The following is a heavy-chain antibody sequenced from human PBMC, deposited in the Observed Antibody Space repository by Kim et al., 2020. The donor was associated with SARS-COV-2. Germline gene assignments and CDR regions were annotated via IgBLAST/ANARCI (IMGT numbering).Heavy chain of an antibody. J-gene: IGHJ3*02. CDR3: ARRKPRPTYYYDSSGYYGPFDI. D-gene: IGHD3-22*01. CDR2: IYYSGST. CDR1: GGSISSSSYY. V-gene: IGHV4-39*01. Sequence: SETLSLTCTVSGGSISSSSYYWGWIRQPPGKGLEWIGSIYYSGSTYYNPSLKSRVTISVDTSKNQFSLKLSSVTAADTAVYYCARRKPRPTYYYDSSGYYGPFDIWGQGTMVTVSS.